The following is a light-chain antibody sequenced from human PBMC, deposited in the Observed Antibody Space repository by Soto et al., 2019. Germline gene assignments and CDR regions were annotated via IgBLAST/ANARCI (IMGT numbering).Light chain of an antibody. V-gene: IGKV3-15*01. CDR1: QTVSSN. CDR2: GAS. Sequence: EIVMTQSPDTLSVSPGERATLSCRASQTVSSNLAWYQQKPGQAPRLLIYGASTRATGIPARFSGGGSGTDFTLTISSLEPEDFAVYYCQQRRNWLTFGGGTKVDIK. J-gene: IGKJ4*01. CDR3: QQRRNWLT.